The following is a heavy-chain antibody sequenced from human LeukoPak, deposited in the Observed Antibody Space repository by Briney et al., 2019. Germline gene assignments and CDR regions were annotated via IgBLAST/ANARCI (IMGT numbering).Heavy chain of an antibody. CDR1: GYSTSNNFY. J-gene: IGHJ3*02. Sequence: SGTLSLTCTVSGYSTSNNFYWAWIRQSPGKGLEWIVSINHSWSTYYNPSLKSRVTISVDTSKNQFSLKLSSVTAADTAVYYCARDHGYSSGWCDAFDIWGQGTMVTVSS. CDR3: ARDHGYSSGWCDAFDI. D-gene: IGHD6-19*01. CDR2: INHSWST. V-gene: IGHV4-38-2*02.